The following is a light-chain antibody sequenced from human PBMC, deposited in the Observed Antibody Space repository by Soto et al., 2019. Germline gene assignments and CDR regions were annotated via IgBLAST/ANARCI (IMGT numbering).Light chain of an antibody. V-gene: IGKV3-20*01. Sequence: EIVLTQSPATLSLSPGERATLSCRASQSVSNNYLAWYQQKPGQAPRLLIYGASNRATGIPDRFSGSGSGTDFTLTISSLQPDDFATYYCQQYNSYSRTFGQGTKVDIK. CDR2: GAS. CDR1: QSVSNNY. J-gene: IGKJ1*01. CDR3: QQYNSYSRT.